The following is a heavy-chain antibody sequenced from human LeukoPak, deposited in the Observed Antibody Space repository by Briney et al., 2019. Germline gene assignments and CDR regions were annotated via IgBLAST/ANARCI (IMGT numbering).Heavy chain of an antibody. V-gene: IGHV1-8*03. Sequence: ASVKVSCKASGGTFSSYAIRWLRQATAQGLEWMGWMNPNSGRTRYSQKFQGRITITRNTSISTAYMELSSLRSEDTAVYYCTRETPSRYFDYWGQGTLVTVSS. D-gene: IGHD4-23*01. CDR2: MNPNSGRT. J-gene: IGHJ4*02. CDR3: TRETPSRYFDY. CDR1: GGTFSSYA.